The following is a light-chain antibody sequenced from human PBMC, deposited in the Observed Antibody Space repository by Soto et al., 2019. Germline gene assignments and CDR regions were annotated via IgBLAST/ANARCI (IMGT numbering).Light chain of an antibody. V-gene: IGKV1-5*03. CDR3: QQRSNWPIT. J-gene: IGKJ5*01. Sequence: DIQMTQSPSTLSGSVGDRVTITCRASQTISSWLAWYQQKPGKAPKLLIYKASTLKSGVPSRFSGSGSGTDFTLTISSLEPEDFAVYYCQQRSNWPITFGQGTRLE. CDR2: KAS. CDR1: QTISSW.